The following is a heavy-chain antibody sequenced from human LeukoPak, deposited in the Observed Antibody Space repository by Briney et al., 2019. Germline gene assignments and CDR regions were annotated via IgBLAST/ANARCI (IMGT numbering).Heavy chain of an antibody. D-gene: IGHD2-2*01. CDR3: AGVVPAAMRGAFDY. V-gene: IGHV3-21*01. CDR2: ISSSSSSYI. Sequence: GGSLRLSCAASGFTFSSYSMNWVRQAPGKGLEWVSSISSSSSSYIYYADSVKGRFTISRDNAKNSLYLQMNSLRAEDTAVYYCAGVVPAAMRGAFDYWGQGTLVTVSS. J-gene: IGHJ4*02. CDR1: GFTFSSYS.